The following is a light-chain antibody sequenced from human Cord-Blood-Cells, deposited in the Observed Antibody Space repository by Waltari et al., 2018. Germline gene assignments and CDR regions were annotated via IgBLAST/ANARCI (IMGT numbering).Light chain of an antibody. Sequence: QSVLTQPPSVSGAPGQRVTISNIGAGYDVHWYQQLPGTAPKLLIYGNSNRPSGVPDRFSGSKSGTSASLAITGLQAEDDADYYCQSYDSSHWVFGGGTKLTVL. CDR1: NIGAGYD. CDR3: QSYDSSHWV. J-gene: IGLJ3*02. CDR2: GNS. V-gene: IGLV1-40*01.